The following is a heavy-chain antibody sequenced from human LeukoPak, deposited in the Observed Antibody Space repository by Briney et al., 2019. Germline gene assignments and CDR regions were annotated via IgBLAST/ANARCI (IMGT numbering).Heavy chain of an antibody. CDR1: GFTFSNYW. CDR2: IKQDRSEK. D-gene: IGHD3-22*01. CDR3: AELGITMIRGV. J-gene: IGHJ6*04. V-gene: IGHV3-7*01. Sequence: GGSLRLSCAASGFTFSNYWMSWVRQAPGKGLEWVANIKQDRSEKYYVDSVKGGFTISRDNAKNSLYLQMNSLRAEDTAVYYCAELGITMIRGVWGKGTTVTISS.